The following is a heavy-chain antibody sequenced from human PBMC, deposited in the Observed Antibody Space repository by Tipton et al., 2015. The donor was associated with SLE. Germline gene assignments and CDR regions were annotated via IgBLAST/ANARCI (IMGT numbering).Heavy chain of an antibody. CDR3: ARSKVPAIKGGNWFDP. CDR2: IYYSGST. D-gene: IGHD2-2*01. V-gene: IGHV4-59*01. J-gene: IGHJ5*02. CDR1: GGSISSYY. Sequence: TLSLTCTVSGGSISSYYWSWIRQPPGKGLEWIGYIYYSGSTNYNPSLKSRVTISVDTSKNQFSLKLSSVTAADTAVYYCARSKVPAIKGGNWFDPWGQGTLVTVSS.